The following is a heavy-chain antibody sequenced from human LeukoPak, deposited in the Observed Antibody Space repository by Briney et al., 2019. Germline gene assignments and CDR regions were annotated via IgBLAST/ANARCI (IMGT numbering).Heavy chain of an antibody. Sequence: GGSLRLSCAASGFTFSSYGMHWVRQAPGKGLEWVAVIWYDGSNKYYADSVKGRFTISRDNSKNTLYLQMNSLRAEDTAVYYCARGCYYDSSGYYSIWGQGTLVTVSS. CDR1: GFTFSSYG. CDR3: ARGCYYDSSGYYSI. J-gene: IGHJ4*02. CDR2: IWYDGSNK. V-gene: IGHV3-33*01. D-gene: IGHD3-22*01.